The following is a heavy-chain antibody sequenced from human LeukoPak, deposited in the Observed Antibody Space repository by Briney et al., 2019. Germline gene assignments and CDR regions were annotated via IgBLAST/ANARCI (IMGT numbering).Heavy chain of an antibody. V-gene: IGHV3-11*04. CDR2: ISPSGSSI. J-gene: IGHJ4*02. Sequence: GGSLRLSRAVSGLTFSDYYMSWTRQAPGKGPELVSYISPSGSSIFYVDSVKGRFTISRDNAKNSLYLQMNSLRAEDTAVYYCARFQEGYFDYWGQGTLVTVSS. CDR1: GLTFSDYY. CDR3: ARFQEGYFDY.